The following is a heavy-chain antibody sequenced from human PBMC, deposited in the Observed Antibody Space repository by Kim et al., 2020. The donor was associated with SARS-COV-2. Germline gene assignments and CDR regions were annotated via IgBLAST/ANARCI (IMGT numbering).Heavy chain of an antibody. J-gene: IGHJ4*02. D-gene: IGHD3-10*01. V-gene: IGHV1-18*04. CDR1: GYTFRSYG. Sequence: ASVKVSCKAFGYTFRSYGISWVRQAPGQGLEWMGWISAYNGNTNYAQKFQGRVTLTTDTSTSTAYMELRSLKSDDTAVYFCARGSGNHGYWGQGTLVIVSS. CDR3: ARGSGNHGY. CDR2: ISAYNGNT.